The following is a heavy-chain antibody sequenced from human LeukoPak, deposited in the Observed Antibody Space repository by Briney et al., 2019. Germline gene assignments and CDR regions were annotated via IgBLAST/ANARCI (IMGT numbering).Heavy chain of an antibody. V-gene: IGHV3-23*01. CDR2: ITGSGGGT. CDR1: GFTFSNYA. Sequence: GASLRLSCAASGFTFSNYAMSWVRQAPGKGLEWVSAITGSGGGTYYADSVKGRFTFSRDNSKNTLYLQMNSLRAEDTAVYYCAKWGDYDVLTGYYDPDYWGQGTLVTVSS. CDR3: AKWGDYDVLTGYYDPDY. J-gene: IGHJ4*02. D-gene: IGHD3-9*01.